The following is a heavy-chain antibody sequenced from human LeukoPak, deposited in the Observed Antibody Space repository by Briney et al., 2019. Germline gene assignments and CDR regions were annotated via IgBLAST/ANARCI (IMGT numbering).Heavy chain of an antibody. V-gene: IGHV3-7*01. J-gene: IGHJ4*02. D-gene: IGHD2-2*01. CDR1: GFTFSSYW. CDR2: IKQDGSEK. Sequence: AGGSLRLSCAASGFTFSSYWMSWVRQAPGKGLEWVANIKQDGSEKYYVDSVKGRFTISRDNAKNSLYLQMNSLRAEDTAVYYCVRERTSVVPAAIYDYWGQGTLVTVSS. CDR3: VRERTSVVPAAIYDY.